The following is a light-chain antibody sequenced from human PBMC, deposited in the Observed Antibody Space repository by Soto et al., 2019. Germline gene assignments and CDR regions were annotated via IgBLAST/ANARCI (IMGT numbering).Light chain of an antibody. CDR1: QTISSW. CDR3: QHYNSYSEA. CDR2: KAS. Sequence: DIQMTQSPSTLSGSGGDRVTITCRASQTISSWLAWYQQKPGKAPKLLIYKASTLKSGVPSRFSGSGSGTEFPLISSILQPDDFATYYCQHYNSYSEAFGQGTKVELK. V-gene: IGKV1-5*03. J-gene: IGKJ1*01.